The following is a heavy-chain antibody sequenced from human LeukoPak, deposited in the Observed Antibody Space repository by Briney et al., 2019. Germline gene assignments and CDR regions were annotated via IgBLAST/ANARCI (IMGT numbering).Heavy chain of an antibody. Sequence: SETLSLTCTVSGGSISSYYWSWIRQPPGKGLEWIGEINHSGSTNYNPSLKSRVTISVDTSKNQFSLKLSSVTAADTAVYYCARGYYYGSGSYRYYYYGMDVWGQGTTVTVSS. J-gene: IGHJ6*02. CDR2: INHSGST. V-gene: IGHV4-34*01. CDR1: GGSISSYY. CDR3: ARGYYYGSGSYRYYYYGMDV. D-gene: IGHD3-10*01.